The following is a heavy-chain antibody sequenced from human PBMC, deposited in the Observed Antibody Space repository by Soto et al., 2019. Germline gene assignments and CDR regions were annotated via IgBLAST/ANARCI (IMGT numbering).Heavy chain of an antibody. CDR3: VRDSGAKLSSS. J-gene: IGHJ4*02. CDR1: GGTFSSYR. Sequence: SVKVSCKASGGTFSSYRINWVRQAPGQGLEWVGGIVPIRRTADYAQTFQGRVSITADESARTSYMELRGLRSQDTAVYYCVRDSGAKLSSSWGQGTLVTVSS. CDR2: IVPIRRTA. D-gene: IGHD6-13*01. V-gene: IGHV1-69*13.